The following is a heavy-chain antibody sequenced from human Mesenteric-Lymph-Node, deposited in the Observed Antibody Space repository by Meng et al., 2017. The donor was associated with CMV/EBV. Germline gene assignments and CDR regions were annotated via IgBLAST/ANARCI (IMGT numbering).Heavy chain of an antibody. CDR1: GGSVSSGSYY. V-gene: IGHV4-61*01. Sequence: SETLSLTCTVSGGSVSSGSYYWSWIRQPPGKGLEWIGYIYYSGSTNYNPSLKSRVTISVDTSKNQFSLKLSSVTAADTAVYYCASAASLEWLVYDYWGQGTLVTVSS. CDR3: ASAASLEWLVYDY. D-gene: IGHD6-19*01. CDR2: IYYSGST. J-gene: IGHJ4*02.